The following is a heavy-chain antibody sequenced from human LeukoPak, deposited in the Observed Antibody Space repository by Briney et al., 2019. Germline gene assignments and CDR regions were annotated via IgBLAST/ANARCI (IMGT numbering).Heavy chain of an antibody. CDR3: ARDREPYYFDY. CDR1: GYTFTGYY. D-gene: IGHD1-14*01. CDR2: INPNSGGT. J-gene: IGHJ4*02. V-gene: IGHV1-2*02. Sequence: GSVKVSCKASGYTFTGYYMHWVRQAPGQGLEWMGWINPNSGGTNYAQKFQGRVTMTRDTFISTAYMELSRLRSDDTAVYYCARDREPYYFDYWGQGTLVTVSS.